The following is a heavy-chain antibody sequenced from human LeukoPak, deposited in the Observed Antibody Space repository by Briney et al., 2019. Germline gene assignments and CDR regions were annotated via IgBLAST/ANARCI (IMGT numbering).Heavy chain of an antibody. CDR1: GFIFSRYW. CDR2: INQDESEK. Sequence: PGGSLRLSCATSGFIFSRYWMSWVRQAPGKGLEWVANINQDESEKNYVDSVKGRFTISRDNAKKSLDLQMNSLRAEDTALYYCARYGNGEWLAHYAFDVWGQGTMVTVSS. CDR3: ARYGNGEWLAHYAFDV. V-gene: IGHV3-7*01. D-gene: IGHD6-19*01. J-gene: IGHJ3*01.